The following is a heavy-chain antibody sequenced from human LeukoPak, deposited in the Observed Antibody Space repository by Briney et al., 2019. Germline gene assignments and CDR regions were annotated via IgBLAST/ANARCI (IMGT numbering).Heavy chain of an antibody. V-gene: IGHV4-39*01. CDR3: ARLSKGRYFDYIFDY. Sequence: SETLSLTCTVSGGSVSSSTYYWGWIRQPPGKGLEWIGNIYYTGSTYSNPSLRSRVTMSVDTSKNQFSLSSVTAADTAVYYCARLSKGRYFDYIFDYWGQGALVTVSS. CDR2: IYYTGST. CDR1: GGSVSSSTYY. J-gene: IGHJ4*02. D-gene: IGHD3-9*01.